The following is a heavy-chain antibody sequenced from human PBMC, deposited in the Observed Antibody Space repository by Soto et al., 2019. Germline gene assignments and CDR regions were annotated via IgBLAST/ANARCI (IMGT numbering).Heavy chain of an antibody. Sequence: GGSLRLSCAASGFTFSSYAMSWVRQAPGKGLEWVSAISGSGGSTYYADSVKGRFTISRDNSKNTLYLQMNSLRAEDTAVYYCAKTPYDHAHCGGDCYHLYYFDYWGQGTLVTVSS. D-gene: IGHD2-21*01. CDR2: ISGSGGST. CDR3: AKTPYDHAHCGGDCYHLYYFDY. J-gene: IGHJ4*02. CDR1: GFTFSSYA. V-gene: IGHV3-23*01.